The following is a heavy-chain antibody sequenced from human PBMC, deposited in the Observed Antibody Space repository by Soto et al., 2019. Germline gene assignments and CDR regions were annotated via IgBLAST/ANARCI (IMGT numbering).Heavy chain of an antibody. CDR3: ARHTNSGWYYFDY. D-gene: IGHD6-19*01. CDR2: IYPGDSDT. J-gene: IGHJ4*02. V-gene: IGHV5-51*01. CDR1: GYSFTSYW. Sequence: PGESQKISCKGSGYSFTSYWIGWVRQMPGKGLEWMGIIYPGDSDTRYSPSFQGQVTISADKSISTAYLQWSSLKASDTAIYYCARHTNSGWYYFDYWGQGTLVTVSS.